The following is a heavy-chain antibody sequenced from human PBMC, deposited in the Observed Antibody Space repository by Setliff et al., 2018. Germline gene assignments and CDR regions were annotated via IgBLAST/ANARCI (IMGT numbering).Heavy chain of an antibody. CDR3: ARGRHPPWSGYPYYYMDV. J-gene: IGHJ6*03. CDR1: GGTFSSYA. D-gene: IGHD3-3*01. V-gene: IGHV1-69*06. Sequence: SVKVSCKASGGTFSSYAISWVRQAPGQGLEWMGRIIPIFGTANYAQKFRGRVTITADKSTSTAYMELGSLRSEDTAVYYCARGRHPPWSGYPYYYMDVWGKGTTVTVSS. CDR2: IIPIFGTA.